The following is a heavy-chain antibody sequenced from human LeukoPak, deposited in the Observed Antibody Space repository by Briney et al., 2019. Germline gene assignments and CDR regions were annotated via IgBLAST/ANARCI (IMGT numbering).Heavy chain of an antibody. J-gene: IGHJ4*02. CDR3: AKAIVVVPDAIDY. Sequence: GGSLRLSCAASGFTFSSYAMSWVRQAPGKGLEWVSSISGSGGSTHYADSVKGRFTISRDNSKNTLYLQVNSLRAEDTAVHYCAKAIVVVPDAIDYWGQGTLVTVSS. CDR1: GFTFSSYA. D-gene: IGHD2-2*01. CDR2: ISGSGGST. V-gene: IGHV3-23*01.